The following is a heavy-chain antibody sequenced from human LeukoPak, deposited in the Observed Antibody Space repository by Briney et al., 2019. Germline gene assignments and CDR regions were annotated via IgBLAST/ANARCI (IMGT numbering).Heavy chain of an antibody. V-gene: IGHV3-23*01. D-gene: IGHD3-10*01. CDR2: ISGSGGST. CDR3: AKLDGSGAGSFRPPIDY. J-gene: IGHJ4*02. Sequence: PGGSLRLSCAASGFTFSSYAMSWVRQAPGKGLEWVSAISGSGGSTYYADSVKGRFTISRDNSKNMLYLQIKSLGAEDTAIYYCAKLDGSGAGSFRPPIDYWGQGSLVTVSS. CDR1: GFTFSSYA.